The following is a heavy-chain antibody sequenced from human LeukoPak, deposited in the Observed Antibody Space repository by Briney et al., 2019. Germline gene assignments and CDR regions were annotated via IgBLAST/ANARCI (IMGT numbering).Heavy chain of an antibody. Sequence: GGSLRLSCAASGFTFSSYSMNRVRQAPGKGLEWVSAISGSGGSTYYADSVKGRFTISRDNSKNTLYLQMNSLRAEDTAVYYCAKGGGIMVYANHLDYWGQGTLVTVSS. V-gene: IGHV3-23*01. D-gene: IGHD2-8*01. CDR1: GFTFSSYS. J-gene: IGHJ4*02. CDR3: AKGGGIMVYANHLDY. CDR2: ISGSGGST.